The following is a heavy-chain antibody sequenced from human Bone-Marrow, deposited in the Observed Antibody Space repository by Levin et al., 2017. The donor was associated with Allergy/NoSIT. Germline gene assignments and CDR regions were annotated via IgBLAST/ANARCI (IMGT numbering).Heavy chain of an antibody. CDR3: ARSFDQHSSGYYYP. J-gene: IGHJ5*02. Sequence: SQTLSLTCTVSGGSISSYYWSWIRQPPGKGLEWIGYIYYSGSTNYNPSLKSRVTISVDTSKNQFSLKLSSVTAADTAVYYCARSFDQHSSGYYYPWGQGTLVTVSS. D-gene: IGHD3-22*01. V-gene: IGHV4-59*01. CDR2: IYYSGST. CDR1: GGSISSYY.